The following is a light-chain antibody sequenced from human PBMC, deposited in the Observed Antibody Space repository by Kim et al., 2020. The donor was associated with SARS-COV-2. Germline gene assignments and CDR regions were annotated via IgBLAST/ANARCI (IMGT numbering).Light chain of an antibody. J-gene: IGLJ2*01. CDR3: AAWDDRLSAVV. CDR2: RNN. Sequence: QSVLTQPPSASGTPGQRVTISCSGSSSNIGSNYVYWYQQIPGTAPKLLIYRNNQRPSGVPERFSGSKSGTSASLAISGLRSEDEADYYCAAWDDRLSAVVFGGGTKLAVL. V-gene: IGLV1-47*01. CDR1: SSNIGSNY.